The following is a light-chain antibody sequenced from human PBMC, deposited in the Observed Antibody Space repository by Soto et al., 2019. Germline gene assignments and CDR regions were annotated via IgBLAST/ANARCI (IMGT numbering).Light chain of an antibody. CDR3: QQRSNWPSIT. J-gene: IGKJ5*01. CDR2: GAS. CDR1: QGLGTN. V-gene: IGKV3-11*01. Sequence: TVMTQSPATLSVSPGERATLTCRASQGLGTNLAWYQQRPGQAPRLLIYGASNRATGIPARFSGSGSGTDFTLTISSLEPEDFAVYYCQQRSNWPSITFGQGTRLEI.